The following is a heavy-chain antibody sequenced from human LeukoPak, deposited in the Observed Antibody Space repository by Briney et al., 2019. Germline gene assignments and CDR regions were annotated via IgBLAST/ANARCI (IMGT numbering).Heavy chain of an antibody. CDR3: ARDLGNWNDAFDI. V-gene: IGHV4-34*01. CDR2: INHSGST. Sequence: PSETLSLTCAVYGGSLSGYYWSWIRQPPGKGLEWIGEINHSGSTNYSPSLKSRVTISVDTSKNQFSLKLSSVTAADTAVYYCARDLGNWNDAFDIWGQGTMVTVSS. CDR1: GGSLSGYY. J-gene: IGHJ3*02. D-gene: IGHD1-1*01.